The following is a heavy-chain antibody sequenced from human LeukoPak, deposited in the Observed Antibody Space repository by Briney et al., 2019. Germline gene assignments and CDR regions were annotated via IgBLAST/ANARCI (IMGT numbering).Heavy chain of an antibody. D-gene: IGHD6-19*01. Sequence: GGSLRLSCAASGFTFSSYSMNWVRQAPGKGLEWVSSISSSSSYIYYADSVKGRFTISRDNAKNSLYLQKNSLRAEDTAVYYCASPSYSSGWYVNYYYYGMDVWGQGTTVTVSS. CDR2: ISSSSSYI. V-gene: IGHV3-21*01. CDR3: ASPSYSSGWYVNYYYYGMDV. CDR1: GFTFSSYS. J-gene: IGHJ6*02.